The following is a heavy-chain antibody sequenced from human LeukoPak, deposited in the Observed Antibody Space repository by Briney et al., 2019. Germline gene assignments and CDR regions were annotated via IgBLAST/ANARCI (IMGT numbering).Heavy chain of an antibody. J-gene: IGHJ6*04. V-gene: IGHV3-74*01. CDR1: GFTFSRYW. CDR2: SNSDGRST. CDR3: ARGQYYGMDV. Sequence: GGSLRLSCAASGFTFSRYWMHWVRRAPAKGLVWVSRSNSDGRSTSYGDSVKGRFTISRDNAKNTLYLQMNSLRAEDTAVYYCARGQYYGMDVWGKGTTVTVSS.